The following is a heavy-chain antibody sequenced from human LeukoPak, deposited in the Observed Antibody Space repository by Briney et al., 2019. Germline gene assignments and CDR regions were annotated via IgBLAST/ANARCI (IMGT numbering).Heavy chain of an antibody. D-gene: IGHD6-6*01. J-gene: IGHJ4*02. CDR1: GFTFSSYS. Sequence: GGSLGLSCAASGFTFSSYSMNWVRQAPGKGLEWVSSISSSSSYIYYADSVKGRFTISRDNAKNSLYLQMNSLRAEDTAVYYCARGIEYSSSFDYWGQGTLVTVSS. CDR2: ISSSSSYI. CDR3: ARGIEYSSSFDY. V-gene: IGHV3-21*01.